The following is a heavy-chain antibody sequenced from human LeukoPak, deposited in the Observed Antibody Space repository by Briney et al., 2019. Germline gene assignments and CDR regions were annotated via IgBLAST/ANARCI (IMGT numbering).Heavy chain of an antibody. Sequence: PGGSLRLSCAASGFTFSSYSMNWVRQAPGKGLEWVSYISSSSSYIYYADSVKGRFTISRDNAKNSLYLQMNSLRAEDTAVYYCARVQLVRDYYYGMDVWGQGTTVTVSS. CDR3: ARVQLVRDYYYGMDV. J-gene: IGHJ6*02. D-gene: IGHD6-6*01. CDR1: GFTFSSYS. CDR2: ISSSSSYI. V-gene: IGHV3-21*01.